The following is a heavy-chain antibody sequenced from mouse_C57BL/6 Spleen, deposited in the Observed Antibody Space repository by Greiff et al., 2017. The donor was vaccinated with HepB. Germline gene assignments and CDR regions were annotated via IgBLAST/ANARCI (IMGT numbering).Heavy chain of an antibody. CDR3: ARYYATTDYAMDY. D-gene: IGHD1-1*02. Sequence: VQLVESGAELARPGASVKMSCKASGYTFTSYTMHWVKQRPGQGLEWIGYINPSSGYTKYNQKFKDKATLTADKSSSTAYMQLSSLTSEDSAVYHCARYYATTDYAMDYWGQGTSVTVSS. CDR2: INPSSGYT. CDR1: GYTFTSYT. V-gene: IGHV1-4*01. J-gene: IGHJ4*01.